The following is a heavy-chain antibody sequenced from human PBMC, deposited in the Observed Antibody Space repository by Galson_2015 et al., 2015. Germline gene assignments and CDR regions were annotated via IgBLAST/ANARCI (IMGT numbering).Heavy chain of an antibody. CDR2: ISSSGSTI. CDR1: GFTFSSYA. Sequence: SLRLSCAASGFTFSSYAMSWVRQAPGKGLEWVSYISSSGSTIYYADSVKGRFTISRDNAKNSLYLQMNSLRAEDTAVYYCARGRPRDIVVVVAVKALDIWGQGTMVTVSS. CDR3: ARGRPRDIVVVVAVKALDI. V-gene: IGHV3-48*03. J-gene: IGHJ3*02. D-gene: IGHD2-15*01.